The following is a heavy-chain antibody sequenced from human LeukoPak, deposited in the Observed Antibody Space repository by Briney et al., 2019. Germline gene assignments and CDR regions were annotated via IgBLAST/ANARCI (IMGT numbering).Heavy chain of an antibody. J-gene: IGHJ4*02. V-gene: IGHV3-23*01. CDR3: AKDRPTVYSSSWLHFLDS. D-gene: IGHD6-13*01. Sequence: GGSLRLSCAASGFTFSNYGMIWVRQAPGKGLEWVSGISGSGGSSYLADSVKGRFIITRDNSKNTLYLQMNSQRADDTAVYFCAKDRPTVYSSSWLHFLDSWGQGTLVTVSS. CDR2: ISGSGGSS. CDR1: GFTFSNYG.